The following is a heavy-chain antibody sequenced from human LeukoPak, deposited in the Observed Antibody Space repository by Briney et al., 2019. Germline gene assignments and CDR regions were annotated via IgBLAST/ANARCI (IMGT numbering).Heavy chain of an antibody. D-gene: IGHD1-1*01. CDR2: IKSKTDGGTT. J-gene: IGHJ4*02. V-gene: IGHV3-15*01. CDR3: TTDHNWNDVGFDY. CDR1: GFTFSRYS. Sequence: GGSLRLSCAASGFTFSRYSMSWVRQAPGKGLEWVGRIKSKTDGGTTDYAAPVKGRFTISRDDSKNTLYLQMNSLKTEDTAVYYCTTDHNWNDVGFDYWGQGTLVTVSS.